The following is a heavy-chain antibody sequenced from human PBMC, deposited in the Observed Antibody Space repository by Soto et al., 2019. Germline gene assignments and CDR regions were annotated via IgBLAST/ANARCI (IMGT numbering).Heavy chain of an antibody. Sequence: GSLRLSCAASGFTFSSYAMSWVRQAPGKGLEWVSGISGSGDSTYYADSVKGRFTISRDNSKSTLYLQMNSLRAEDTALYYCAKGRSYYYYYGVDVWGQGTTVTVSS. CDR3: AKGRSYYYYYGVDV. V-gene: IGHV3-23*01. CDR2: ISGSGDST. CDR1: GFTFSSYA. J-gene: IGHJ6*02.